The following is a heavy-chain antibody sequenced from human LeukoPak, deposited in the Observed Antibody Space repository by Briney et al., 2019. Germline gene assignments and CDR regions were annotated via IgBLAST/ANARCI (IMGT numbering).Heavy chain of an antibody. CDR2: ISSNGGST. Sequence: GGSLRLPCAASGFTFSSYAMHWVRQAPGEGLEYVSAISSNGGSTYYANSVKGRFTISRDNSKNTLYLQMGSLRAEDMAVYYCASRLRFLEWLSYDAFDIWGQGTMVTVSS. V-gene: IGHV3-64*01. CDR1: GFTFSSYA. D-gene: IGHD3-3*01. CDR3: ASRLRFLEWLSYDAFDI. J-gene: IGHJ3*02.